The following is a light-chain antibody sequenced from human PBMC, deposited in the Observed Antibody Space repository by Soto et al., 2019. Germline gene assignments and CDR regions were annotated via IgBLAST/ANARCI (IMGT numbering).Light chain of an antibody. J-gene: IGKJ2*01. Sequence: EIVLTQSPATLSLSPGQRATLSCRASQSVTFYLAWYQQKPGQAPRLLIYDTSNRATRIPARFSGSGSGTEFTLTISSLEPGDFAVYYCQQRGTWPPTFGQGTKLEIK. CDR3: QQRGTWPPT. V-gene: IGKV3-11*01. CDR2: DTS. CDR1: QSVTFY.